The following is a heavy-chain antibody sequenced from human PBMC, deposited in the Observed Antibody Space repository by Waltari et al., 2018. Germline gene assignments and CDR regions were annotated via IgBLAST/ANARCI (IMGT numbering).Heavy chain of an antibody. CDR1: GYSISSGYY. Sequence: QVQLQESGPGLVKPSETLSLTCAVSGYSISSGYYWGWIRQPPGKGLEWIGSIYHSGAPSYNPSLMSRVTISVATSKTQFSLKLSSVTAADTAVYYCARRAAIAATGPTYYMDVWGKGTTVTVSS. CDR2: IYHSGAP. V-gene: IGHV4-38-2*01. J-gene: IGHJ6*03. D-gene: IGHD6-13*01. CDR3: ARRAAIAATGPTYYMDV.